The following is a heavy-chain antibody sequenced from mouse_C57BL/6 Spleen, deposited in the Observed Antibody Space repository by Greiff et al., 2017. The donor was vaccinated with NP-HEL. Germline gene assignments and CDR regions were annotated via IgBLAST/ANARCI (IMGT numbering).Heavy chain of an antibody. Sequence: EVQLQQSGPELVKPGASVKISCKASGYTFTDYYMNWVKQSHGKSLEWIGDINPNNGGTSYNQKFKGKATLTVDKSSSTAYMELRSLTSEDSAVYYGARGELDAWFAYWGQGTLVTVSA. CDR3: ARGELDAWFAY. V-gene: IGHV1-26*01. CDR2: INPNNGGT. J-gene: IGHJ3*01. D-gene: IGHD4-1*01. CDR1: GYTFTDYY.